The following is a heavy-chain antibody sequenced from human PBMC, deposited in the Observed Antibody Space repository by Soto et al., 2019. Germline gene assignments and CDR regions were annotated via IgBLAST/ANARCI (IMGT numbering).Heavy chain of an antibody. CDR2: ISPKGGAT. V-gene: IGHV1-46*01. CDR3: ARDEGFCSGGSCTGWFDP. J-gene: IGHJ5*02. Sequence: QVQLVQSGAEVKRPGASVKVSCKASGYTFSNYFINWVRQAPGQGLEWVGVISPKGGATTYAQKFQGRVNMTSDTSTNTIYMTLRSLTSEDTAFYYCARDEGFCSGGSCTGWFDPWGQGTLVTVSS. D-gene: IGHD2-15*01. CDR1: GYTFSNYF.